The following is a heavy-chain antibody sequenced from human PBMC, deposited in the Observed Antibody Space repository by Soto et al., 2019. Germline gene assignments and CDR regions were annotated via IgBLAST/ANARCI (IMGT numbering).Heavy chain of an antibody. CDR2: ISYGGTT. J-gene: IGHJ4*02. V-gene: IGHV4-31*03. CDR3: SRGILV. Sequence: QVQLQESGPGLVKPSQTLSLTCTVSGGSMNSGGYCWNWIRQHPGEGLEWIGCISYGGTTAYTPSLRSRRTRTADAAKNQFSLMLNSVTAADTAVYYCSRGILVWGQGTLITVSS. CDR1: GGSMNSGGYC. D-gene: IGHD2-15*01.